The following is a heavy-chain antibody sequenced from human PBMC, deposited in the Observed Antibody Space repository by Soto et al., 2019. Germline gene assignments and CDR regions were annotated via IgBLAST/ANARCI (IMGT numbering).Heavy chain of an antibody. CDR2: IYPGDSDT. CDR1: GYSFTSYW. Sequence: PGESLKISCKGSGYSFTSYWIGWVRQMPGKGLEWMGIIYPGDSDTRYSPSFQGQVTISADKSISTAYLQWSSLKASDTAMYYFASRRKSNWSVGDAFDIWGQGTMVTVSS. V-gene: IGHV5-51*01. D-gene: IGHD6-13*01. J-gene: IGHJ3*02. CDR3: ASRRKSNWSVGDAFDI.